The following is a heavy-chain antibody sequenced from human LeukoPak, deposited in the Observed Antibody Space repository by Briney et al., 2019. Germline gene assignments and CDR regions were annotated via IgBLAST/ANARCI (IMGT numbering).Heavy chain of an antibody. CDR2: INHSGST. V-gene: IGHV4-34*01. D-gene: IGHD2-2*01. Sequence: SETLSLTCTVYGESFSGYYWSWIRQPPGKGLEWIGEINHSGSTNYNPSLKSRVIISLDTPKNLFSLKLTSMTAADTAVYYCASTERCSTTCPLDYWGQGTLVTVSS. J-gene: IGHJ4*02. CDR3: ASTERCSTTCPLDY. CDR1: GESFSGYY.